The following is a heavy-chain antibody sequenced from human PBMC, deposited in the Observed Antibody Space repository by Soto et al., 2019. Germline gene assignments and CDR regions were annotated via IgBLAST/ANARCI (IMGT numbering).Heavy chain of an antibody. V-gene: IGHV1-18*01. Sequence: QVQLVQSGAEVKKPGASVKVSCKASGYTFTSYAICWVRQAPGQGLEWMGWINAYNGNTKYSQKIQGRVTMTTDTSASTAYRGLRSLRSDDTAVYYCARDSPPHDYWGQGMLVTVSS. J-gene: IGHJ4*02. CDR3: ARDSPPHDY. CDR1: GYTFTSYA. CDR2: INAYNGNT.